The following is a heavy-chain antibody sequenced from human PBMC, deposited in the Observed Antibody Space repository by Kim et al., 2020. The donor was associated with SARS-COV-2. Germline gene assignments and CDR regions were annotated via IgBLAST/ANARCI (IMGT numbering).Heavy chain of an antibody. J-gene: IGHJ4*02. V-gene: IGHV3-49*03. CDR2: IRSKAYGGTT. CDR1: GFTFGDYA. D-gene: IGHD3-3*01. CDR3: TRGIHDFWSGYLGLGVNVRTPRFDY. Sequence: GGSLRLSCTASGFTFGDYAMSWFRQAPGKGLEWVGFIRSKAYGGTTEYAASVKGRFTISRDDSKSIAYLQMNSLKTEDTAVYYCTRGIHDFWSGYLGLGVNVRTPRFDYWGQGTLVTVSS.